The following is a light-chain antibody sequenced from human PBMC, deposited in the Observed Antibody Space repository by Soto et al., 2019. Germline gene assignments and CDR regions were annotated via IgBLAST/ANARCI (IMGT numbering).Light chain of an antibody. J-gene: IGLJ1*01. V-gene: IGLV2-8*01. CDR2: EVT. CDR1: SSKIGSNT. CDR3: SSYAGSNNFV. Sequence: QSVLTQPPSASGTPGQRVTISCSGSSSKIGSNTVNWYQQHPGKAPKLMIYEVTKRPSGVPDRFSGSKSGNTASLTVSGLQAEDEADYYCSSYAGSNNFVFGTGTKVTAL.